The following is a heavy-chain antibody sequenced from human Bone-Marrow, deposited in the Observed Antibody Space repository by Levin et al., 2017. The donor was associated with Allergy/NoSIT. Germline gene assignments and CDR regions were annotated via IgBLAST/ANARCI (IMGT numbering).Heavy chain of an antibody. D-gene: IGHD2-2*01. J-gene: IGHJ6*02. Sequence: SETLSLTCTVSGDSIGTYYWSWIRQPPGRGLEWIGYVHDTGSTNYSPSLRSRVTISTDTSKNQFSLNLSSVTAADTAMYYCARGRRSRTVYYGLDVWSQGTTVTVSS. V-gene: IGHV4-59*01. CDR2: VHDTGST. CDR3: ARGRRSRTVYYGLDV. CDR1: GDSIGTYY.